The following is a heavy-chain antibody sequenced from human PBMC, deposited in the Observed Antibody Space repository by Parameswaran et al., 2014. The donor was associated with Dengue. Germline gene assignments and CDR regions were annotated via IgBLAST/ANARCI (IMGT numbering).Heavy chain of an antibody. J-gene: IGHJ4*02. D-gene: IGHD4-23*01. CDR2: MNPNSGNT. V-gene: IGHV1-8*01. Sequence: WVRQAPGQGLEWMGWMNPNSGNTGYAQKFQGRVTMTRNTSISTAYMELSSLRSEDTAVYYCARVRGFRRYGGNPENFDYWGQGTLVTVSS. CDR3: ARVRGFRRYGGNPENFDY.